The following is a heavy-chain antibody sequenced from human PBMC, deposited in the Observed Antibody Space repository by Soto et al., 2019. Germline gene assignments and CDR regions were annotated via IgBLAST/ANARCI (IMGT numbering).Heavy chain of an antibody. CDR2: ISYDGSNK. D-gene: IGHD2-15*01. Sequence: QVQLVESGGGGVQPGRSLRLSCAASGFIFSSYAMHWVRQAPGKGLEWVAVISYDGSNKYYADSVKGRFTISRDNSKNTLYLQMKSLRAEDTAVYYCARTGLLHGMDVWGQGTTVTVSS. CDR3: ARTGLLHGMDV. J-gene: IGHJ6*02. V-gene: IGHV3-30-3*01. CDR1: GFIFSSYA.